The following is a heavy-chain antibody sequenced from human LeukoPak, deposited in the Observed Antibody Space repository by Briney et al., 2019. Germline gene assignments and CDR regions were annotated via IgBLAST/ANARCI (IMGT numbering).Heavy chain of an antibody. J-gene: IGHJ4*02. Sequence: GESLKISCKGPGYSFSNYFIGWVRQMPGKGLEWMGIIYPGDSDTRYSPSFRGQVTISADKSISTAYLQWSSLKASDTAMYYCATTIFGVVNSGYWGQGTLVTVSS. D-gene: IGHD3-3*01. CDR1: GYSFSNYF. V-gene: IGHV5-51*01. CDR3: ATTIFGVVNSGY. CDR2: IYPGDSDT.